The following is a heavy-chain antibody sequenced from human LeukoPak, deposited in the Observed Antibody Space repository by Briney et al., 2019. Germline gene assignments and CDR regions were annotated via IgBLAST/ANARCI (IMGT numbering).Heavy chain of an antibody. CDR2: INPNSGGT. D-gene: IGHD6-19*01. CDR3: ASIAGIAVDPNDY. V-gene: IGHV1-2*02. Sequence: GASVKVSCKASGYTFTSYYMHWVRQAPGQGLEWMGWINPNSGGTNYAQKFQGRVTMTRDTSISTAYMELSRLRSDDTAVYYCASIAGIAVDPNDYWGQGTLVTVSS. CDR1: GYTFTSYY. J-gene: IGHJ4*02.